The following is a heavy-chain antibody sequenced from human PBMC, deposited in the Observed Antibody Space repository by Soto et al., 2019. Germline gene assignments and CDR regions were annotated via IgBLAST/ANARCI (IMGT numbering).Heavy chain of an antibody. D-gene: IGHD2-2*01. Sequence: SVKVSCKVSGYTLTELSMHWVRQAPGKGLEWMGGFDPEDGETIYAQKFQGRVTMTEDTSTDTAYMELSSLRSEDTAVYYCATHCSSTSCSYYYYGMDVWGQGTTVTVSS. CDR1: GYTLTELS. CDR3: ATHCSSTSCSYYYYGMDV. J-gene: IGHJ6*02. V-gene: IGHV1-24*01. CDR2: FDPEDGET.